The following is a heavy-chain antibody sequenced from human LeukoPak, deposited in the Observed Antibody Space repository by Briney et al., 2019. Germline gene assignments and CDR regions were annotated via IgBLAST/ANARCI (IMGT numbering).Heavy chain of an antibody. CDR1: GGSISSGGYY. CDR3: AREDTAMGLNWFDP. Sequence: SQTLSLTCTVSGGSISSGGYYWSWIRQHPGKGLEWIWYIYYSGSTYYNPSLKSRVTISVDTSKNQFSLKLSSVTAADTAVYYCAREDTAMGLNWFDPWGQGTLVTVSS. D-gene: IGHD5-18*01. V-gene: IGHV4-31*03. J-gene: IGHJ5*02. CDR2: IYYSGST.